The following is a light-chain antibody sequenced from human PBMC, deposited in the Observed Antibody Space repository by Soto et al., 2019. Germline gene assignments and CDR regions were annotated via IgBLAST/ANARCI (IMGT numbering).Light chain of an antibody. J-gene: IGKJ1*01. CDR1: QSLGGN. V-gene: IGKV3D-15*02. CDR2: DAS. CDR3: YQYDSSPWT. Sequence: EIVMTQSPATLAVSPGDTATLSCRASQSLGGNLAWYQQKPGQAPRLLIYDASNRATGIPARFSGSGSGTDFTLTISRLEPEDFAVYFCYQYDSSPWTFGQGTTGDIK.